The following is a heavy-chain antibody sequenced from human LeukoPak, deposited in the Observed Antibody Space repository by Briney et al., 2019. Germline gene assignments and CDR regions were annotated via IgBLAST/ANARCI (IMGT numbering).Heavy chain of an antibody. CDR2: ISSSGSGGNT. CDR3: ERGYSSGWTPPYYYYGMDV. D-gene: IGHD6-19*01. V-gene: IGHV3-23*01. Sequence: GGSLRLSCVASGVTLSNYAMSWARQAPGKGLEWVSGISSSGSGGNTYYADSAKGRFTISRDNSKNTLYLQMNSLRAEDTAVYYCERGYSSGWTPPYYYYGMDVWGQGTTVTVSS. CDR1: GVTLSNYA. J-gene: IGHJ6*02.